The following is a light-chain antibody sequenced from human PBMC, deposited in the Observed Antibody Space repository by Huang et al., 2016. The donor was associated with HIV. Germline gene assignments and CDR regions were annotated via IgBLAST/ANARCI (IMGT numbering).Light chain of an antibody. CDR1: QSVLYRSNNKNF. J-gene: IGKJ4*01. CDR2: LAA. Sequence: DIVMTQSPDSLAVSLGERATINCKSSQSVLYRSNNKNFLGWDQQKPGQPPKLLIYLAATRESGVHDRFSGSGSGTDFTLTISSLQAEDVAIYYCQQYYSAPLTFGGGTKVEIK. V-gene: IGKV4-1*01. CDR3: QQYYSAPLT.